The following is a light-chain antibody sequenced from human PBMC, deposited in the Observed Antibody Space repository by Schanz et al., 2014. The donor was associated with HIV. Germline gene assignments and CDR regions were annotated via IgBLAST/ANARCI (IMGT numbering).Light chain of an antibody. V-gene: IGKV4-1*01. Sequence: DIVLTQSPDSLAVSLGERAIINCRSSQTVFHSSNNRDYLAWYQLKSGQPPKLLFYWASTRESGVPDRFSGSGSGTDFTLTISSLQTEDVATYYCQQYSAVPFTFGPGTKVEI. CDR3: QQYSAVPFT. J-gene: IGKJ3*01. CDR2: WAS. CDR1: QTVFHSSNNRDY.